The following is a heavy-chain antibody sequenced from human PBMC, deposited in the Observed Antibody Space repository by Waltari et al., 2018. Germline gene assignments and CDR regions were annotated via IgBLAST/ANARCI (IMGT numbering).Heavy chain of an antibody. CDR1: GGTFSSYA. CDR2: IIPMFGRA. J-gene: IGHJ3*02. Sequence: QVQLVQSGAEVKKPGSSVKVSCKASGGTFSSYAISWVRQAPGQGLEWMGGIIPMFGRANDAQKFQGRVTHTTDESTSTAYVELSSLRSEDTAVYYCARGLVEAFDIWGQGTMVTVSS. D-gene: IGHD6-19*01. V-gene: IGHV1-69*05. CDR3: ARGLVEAFDI.